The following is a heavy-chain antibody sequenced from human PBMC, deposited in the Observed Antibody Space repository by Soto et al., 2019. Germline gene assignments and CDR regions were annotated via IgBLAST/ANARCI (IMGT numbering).Heavy chain of an antibody. CDR2: IYYSGST. CDR1: GGSISSSSYY. D-gene: IGHD3-16*01. Sequence: SETLSLTCTVSGGSISSSSYYWGWIRQPPGKGLEWIGSIYYSGSTYYNPSLKSRVTISVDTSKNQFSLKLSSVTAADTAVYYCASSDRLLIDYWGQGTLVTVSS. J-gene: IGHJ4*02. V-gene: IGHV4-39*01. CDR3: ASSDRLLIDY.